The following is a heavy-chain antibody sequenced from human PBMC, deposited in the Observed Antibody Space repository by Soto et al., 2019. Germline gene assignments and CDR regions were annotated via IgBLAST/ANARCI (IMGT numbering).Heavy chain of an antibody. J-gene: IGHJ5*02. Sequence: DSLKISCKGSGYSFTSYWISWVRQMPGKGLEWMGRIDPSDSYTNYSPSFQGHVTISADKSISTAYLQWSSLKASDTAMYYCARIRKSADHNWFDTWGQGTLVTVSA. CDR1: GYSFTSYW. CDR2: IDPSDSYT. V-gene: IGHV5-10-1*01. CDR3: ARIRKSADHNWFDT. D-gene: IGHD3-10*01.